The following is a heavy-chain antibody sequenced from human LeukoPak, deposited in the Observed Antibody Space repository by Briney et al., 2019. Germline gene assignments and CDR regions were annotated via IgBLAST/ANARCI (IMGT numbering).Heavy chain of an antibody. CDR3: ARRGRYCSGGSCPNYYYYMDV. Sequence: PGGSLRLSCAASGFTFSSYAMSWVRQAPGKGLEWVSAISGSGGSTDYADSVKGRFTISRDNSKNTLYLQMNSLRAEDTAVYYCARRGRYCSGGSCPNYYYYMDVWGKGTTVTVSS. CDR1: GFTFSSYA. J-gene: IGHJ6*03. V-gene: IGHV3-23*01. CDR2: ISGSGGST. D-gene: IGHD2-15*01.